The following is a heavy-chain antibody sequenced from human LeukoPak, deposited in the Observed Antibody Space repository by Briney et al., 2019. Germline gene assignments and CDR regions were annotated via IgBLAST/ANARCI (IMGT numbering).Heavy chain of an antibody. V-gene: IGHV3-33*01. CDR1: GFTFRSYA. D-gene: IGHD6-19*01. CDR3: ARDQYSSGWSHPGDY. Sequence: PGGSLRLSCVASGFTFRSYAMHWVRQAPGKGLGWVAVIWFDGSNEHYADSMKGRVTISRDNSKNTLYLQMYTLRAEDTAVYYCARDQYSSGWSHPGDYWGQGTLVTVS. J-gene: IGHJ4*02. CDR2: IWFDGSNE.